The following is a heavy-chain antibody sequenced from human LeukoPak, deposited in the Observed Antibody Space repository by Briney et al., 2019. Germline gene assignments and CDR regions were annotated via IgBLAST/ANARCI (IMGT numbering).Heavy chain of an antibody. J-gene: IGHJ4*02. CDR1: GFTFSNYA. V-gene: IGHV3-23*01. CDR3: ARRTSGAFDF. D-gene: IGHD5-12*01. CDR2: IPSSGDGT. Sequence: GGALRLSCAASGFTFSNYAMSGVRQAPGKGGEGVSSIPSSGDGTYYADSVKGRFTISRHNSKNMLYLQMNSLRAEDTAVYYCARRTSGAFDFWDQGTLVTVSS.